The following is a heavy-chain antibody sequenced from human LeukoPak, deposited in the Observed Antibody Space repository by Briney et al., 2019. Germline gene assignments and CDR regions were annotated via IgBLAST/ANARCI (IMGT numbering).Heavy chain of an antibody. CDR3: ARELDRRFDY. V-gene: IGHV3-7*01. CDR2: MNRDGSEK. J-gene: IGHJ4*02. D-gene: IGHD1-1*01. Sequence: GGSLRLSCAASGFTFAPYWMTWVRQAPGKGLEYVATMNRDGSEKYYVDSVKGRFTISRDNSKNTLYLQMNSLRAEDTAVYYCARELDRRFDYWGQGTLVTVSS. CDR1: GFTFAPYW.